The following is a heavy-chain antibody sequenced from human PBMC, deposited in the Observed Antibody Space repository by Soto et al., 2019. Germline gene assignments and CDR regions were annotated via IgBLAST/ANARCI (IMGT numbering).Heavy chain of an antibody. Sequence: PGGSLRLYCAASGFTFSTYWLSWVRQAPGKGLEWVSAISGSGGSTYYADSVKGRFTISRDNSKNTLYLQMNSLRAEDTAVYYCAKALPAYCGGDCYFDYWGQGTLVTVSS. J-gene: IGHJ4*02. CDR1: GFTFSTYW. CDR2: ISGSGGST. D-gene: IGHD2-21*02. V-gene: IGHV3-23*01. CDR3: AKALPAYCGGDCYFDY.